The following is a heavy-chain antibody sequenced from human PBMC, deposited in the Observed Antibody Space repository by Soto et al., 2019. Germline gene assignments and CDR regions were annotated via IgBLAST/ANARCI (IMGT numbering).Heavy chain of an antibody. CDR1: GYTFISHS. J-gene: IGHJ6*02. Sequence: ASVKVSCKSSGYTFISHSITWVRQAPGQGLEWMGRISAYNGNTNYAQKLQGRVTMTTDTSTSTAYMELRSLRSDDTAVYYCARGSFCGGAPGCRDMDGWGQGNTVTLSS. CDR3: ARGSFCGGAPGCRDMDG. CDR2: ISAYNGNT. V-gene: IGHV1-18*01. D-gene: IGHD2-21*01.